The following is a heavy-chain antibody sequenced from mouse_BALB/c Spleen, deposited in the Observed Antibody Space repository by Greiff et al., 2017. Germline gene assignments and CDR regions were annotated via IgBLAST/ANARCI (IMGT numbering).Heavy chain of an antibody. D-gene: IGHD1-2*01. CDR1: GFTFSDYY. CDR3: AREGGFLLRLRAMDD. V-gene: IGHV5-4*02. J-gene: IGHJ4*01. Sequence: EVKLMESGGGLVKPGGSLKLSCAASGFTFSDYYMYWVRQTPEKRLEWVATISDGGSYTYYPDSVKGRFTISRDNAKNNLYLQMSSLKSEDTAMYYCAREGGFLLRLRAMDDWGQGTSVTVSS. CDR2: ISDGGSYT.